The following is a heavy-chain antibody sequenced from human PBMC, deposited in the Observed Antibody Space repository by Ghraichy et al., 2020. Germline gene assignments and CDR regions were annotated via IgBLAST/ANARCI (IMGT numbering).Heavy chain of an antibody. J-gene: IGHJ4*02. CDR2: IADDARTT. Sequence: GGSLRLSCAASGFTFTTYGMHWVRQAPGKGLEWVAVIADDARTTYYADSVKGRFTISRDNSKNTMYLQMNSLRPDDTAMYYCAKEGVAVAGKAFDYWGQGTQVTVSS. CDR3: AKEGVAVAGKAFDY. V-gene: IGHV3-30*18. CDR1: GFTFTTYG. D-gene: IGHD6-19*01.